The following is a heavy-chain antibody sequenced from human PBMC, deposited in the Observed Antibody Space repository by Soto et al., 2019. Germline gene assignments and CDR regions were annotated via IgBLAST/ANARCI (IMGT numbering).Heavy chain of an antibody. V-gene: IGHV1-69*01. D-gene: IGHD2-15*01. CDR3: ARTACSGIDCSDYIYYGMDV. Sequence: QVQLVQSGAEVKKPGSSVKVSCKASGGSFRAFAITWVRQAPGQGLEWVGGIIALFGTTNYAQKFHGRVTITADEPTSTAYMELSSLRSEDTAVYCCARTACSGIDCSDYIYYGMDVWGQGTAVAVSS. CDR2: IIALFGTT. J-gene: IGHJ6*02. CDR1: GGSFRAFA.